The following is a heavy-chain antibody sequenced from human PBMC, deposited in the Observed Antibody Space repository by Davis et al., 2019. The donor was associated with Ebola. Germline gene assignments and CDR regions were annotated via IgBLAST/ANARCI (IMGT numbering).Heavy chain of an antibody. J-gene: IGHJ4*02. D-gene: IGHD3-22*01. CDR1: GFTFGDYA. CDR2: ISWDGRST. V-gene: IGHV3-43D*03. CDR3: TAFDSTFRNY. Sequence: GESLKISCAASGFTFGDYALPWVRQAPGQGLEWVSLISWDGRSTAYADSVRDRFSISRDNSRNFLYLQMNGLRAEDTALYYCTAFDSTFRNYWGQGTLVTVSS.